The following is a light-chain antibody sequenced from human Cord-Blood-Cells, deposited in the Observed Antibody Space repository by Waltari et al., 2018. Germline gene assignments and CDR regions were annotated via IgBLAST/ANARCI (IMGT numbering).Light chain of an antibody. CDR2: EVS. Sequence: QSALTQPASVSGSPGQSITISCTGTSSDVGSYNLFSWYQQHPGKAPKLMIYEVSKRPSGVSNRFSGSKSGNTAALTISGRQAEDEADYYCCSYAGSSTFWVFGGGTKLTVL. J-gene: IGLJ3*02. CDR3: CSYAGSSTFWV. CDR1: SSDVGSYNL. V-gene: IGLV2-23*02.